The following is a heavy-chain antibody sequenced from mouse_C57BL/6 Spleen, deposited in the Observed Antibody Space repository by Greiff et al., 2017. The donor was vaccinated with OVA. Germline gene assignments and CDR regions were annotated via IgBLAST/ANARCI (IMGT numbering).Heavy chain of an antibody. D-gene: IGHD2-3*01. J-gene: IGHJ2*01. Sequence: QVQLQQSGAELVRPGSSVKLSCKASGYTFTSYWMDWVKQRPGQGLEWIGNIYPSDSETHYNQKFKDKATLTVDKSSSTAYMQLSSLTSEDSAVYYCARFYDGYPDYWGQGTTLTVSS. CDR3: ARFYDGYPDY. CDR2: IYPSDSET. CDR1: GYTFTSYW. V-gene: IGHV1-61*01.